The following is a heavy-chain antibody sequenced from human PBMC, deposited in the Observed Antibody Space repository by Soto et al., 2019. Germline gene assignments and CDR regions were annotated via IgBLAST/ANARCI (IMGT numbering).Heavy chain of an antibody. CDR3: ARELQGLYYFDY. CDR2: INAGNGNT. J-gene: IGHJ4*02. CDR1: EYTFTSYA. D-gene: IGHD4-4*01. V-gene: IGHV1-3*01. Sequence: ASVKVSCKASEYTFTSYAMHWVRQAPGQSLEWMGWINAGNGNTKYSQKFQGRVTITRDTSASTAYMELSSLRSEDTAVYYCARELQGLYYFDYWGLGTLVTVSS.